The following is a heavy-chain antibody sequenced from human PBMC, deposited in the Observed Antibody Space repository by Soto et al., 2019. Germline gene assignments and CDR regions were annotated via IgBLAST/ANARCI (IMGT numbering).Heavy chain of an antibody. CDR3: ASLSAPDDF. Sequence: EVLLVESGGGLVQPGGSMRLACAASGLTLSHYWMHWVRQVPGKGLAWVAEISNDERNIRTSYADSVKGRFTGSRDEAKNTLYLQMNSLRGDDTAVYYCASLSAPDDFWGQGAQVTVSS. V-gene: IGHV3-74*01. CDR1: GLTLSHYW. J-gene: IGHJ4*02. CDR2: ISNDERNI. D-gene: IGHD6-25*01.